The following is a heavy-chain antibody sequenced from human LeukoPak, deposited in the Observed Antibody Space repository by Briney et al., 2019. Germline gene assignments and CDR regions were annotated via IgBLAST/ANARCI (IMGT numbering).Heavy chain of an antibody. J-gene: IGHJ3*01. Sequence: AGGSLRLSCAASGFTFSTYRMSWVRQAPGKGLEWVANIKQDGSDKYYVGSVRGRFTISRDNAKNSLYLQMNSLRVEDTAVYYCARGGGLASAFDFWGHGTMVTVSP. CDR3: ARGGGLASAFDF. V-gene: IGHV3-7*03. D-gene: IGHD4-23*01. CDR2: IKQDGSDK. CDR1: GFTFSTYR.